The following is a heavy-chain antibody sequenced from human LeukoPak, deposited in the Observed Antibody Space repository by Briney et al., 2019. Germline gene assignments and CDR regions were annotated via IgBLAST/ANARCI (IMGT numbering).Heavy chain of an antibody. J-gene: IGHJ3*02. D-gene: IGHD1-26*01. CDR2: INPSGGST. CDR1: GYTFTNYY. CDR3: ATLGATVNGAFDI. V-gene: IGHV1-46*01. Sequence: ASVKVSCKASGYTFTNYYMHWVRQAPGQGLEWMGIINPSGGSTSHAQKFQGRVTMTRDTSTDTAYMELSSLRSEDTAVYYCATLGATVNGAFDIWGQGTMVTVSS.